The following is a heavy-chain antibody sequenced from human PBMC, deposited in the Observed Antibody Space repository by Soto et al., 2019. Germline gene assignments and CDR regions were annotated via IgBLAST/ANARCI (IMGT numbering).Heavy chain of an antibody. CDR1: GGSISSSNW. CDR3: ARERAFGESSPGYYYYGMDV. V-gene: IGHV4-4*02. D-gene: IGHD3-10*01. CDR2: IYHSGST. J-gene: IGHJ6*02. Sequence: QVQLQESGPGLVKPSGTLSLTCAVSGGSISSSNWWSWVRQTPGRGLEWIGEIYHSGSTNYNPSLKSQVTISVDKSKNQVSLKLSSVSAADTAVYYCARERAFGESSPGYYYYGMDVWGQGTTVTVSS.